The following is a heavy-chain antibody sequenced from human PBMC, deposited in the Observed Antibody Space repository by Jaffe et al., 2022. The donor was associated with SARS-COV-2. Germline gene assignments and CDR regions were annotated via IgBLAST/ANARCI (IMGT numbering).Heavy chain of an antibody. CDR3: ARDLAAAGLYGMDV. CDR2: IWYDGSNK. J-gene: IGHJ6*02. CDR1: GFTFSSYG. V-gene: IGHV3-33*01. Sequence: QVQLVESGGGVVQPGRSLRLSCAASGFTFSSYGMHWVRQAPGKGLEWVAVIWYDGSNKYYADSVKGRFTISRDNSKNTLYLQMNSLRAEDTAVYYCARDLAAAGLYGMDVWGQGTTVTVSS. D-gene: IGHD6-13*01.